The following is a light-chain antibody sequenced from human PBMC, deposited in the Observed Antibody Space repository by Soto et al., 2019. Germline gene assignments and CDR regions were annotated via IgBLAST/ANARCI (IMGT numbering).Light chain of an antibody. V-gene: IGKV1-39*01. CDR1: SISNY. J-gene: IGKJ4*01. CDR2: AAS. Sequence: SISNYLNWYQKKPGRAPKLLIYAASTLQGGVPSRFGGSGSGTDFTLIISSLQPADFATYYCQQSYTSPLTFGGGTKVDIK. CDR3: QQSYTSPLT.